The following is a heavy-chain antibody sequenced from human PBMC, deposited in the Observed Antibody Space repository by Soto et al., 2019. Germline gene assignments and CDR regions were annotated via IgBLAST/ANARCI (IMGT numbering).Heavy chain of an antibody. CDR2: IKQDGSEQ. Sequence: GGSLRLSCAASGFIFSDYLMTWVRQAPGKGLEWVATIKQDGSEQYYVDSVKGRFTISRDNSKNTLYLQMNSLRAEDTAVYYCARDHGDVFDYWGQGTLVTVSS. V-gene: IGHV3-7*01. J-gene: IGHJ4*02. CDR3: ARDHGDVFDY. D-gene: IGHD4-17*01. CDR1: GFIFSDYL.